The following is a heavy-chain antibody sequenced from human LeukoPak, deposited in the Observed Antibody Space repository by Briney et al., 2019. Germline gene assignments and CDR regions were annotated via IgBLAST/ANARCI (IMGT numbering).Heavy chain of an antibody. J-gene: IGHJ4*02. CDR2: ISDSRSST. Sequence: PGGSLRLSCAASGFTFNNYAMSCVRQAPGKGLEWVSAISDSRSSTYYADSIKGRFTVSRDNSKNTLYLQMNSLRAEDTAVYYCAKAGAVGYYFDYWGQGTLVTVSS. V-gene: IGHV3-23*01. CDR3: AKAGAVGYYFDY. CDR1: GFTFNNYA. D-gene: IGHD3-10*01.